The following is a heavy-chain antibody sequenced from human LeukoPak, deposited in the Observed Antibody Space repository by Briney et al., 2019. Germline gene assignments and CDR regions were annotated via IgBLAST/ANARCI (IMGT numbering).Heavy chain of an antibody. V-gene: IGHV3-23*01. CDR2: ISGSGGST. Sequence: GRSLRLSCAAPGFTFSTYAMSWVRQAPGKGLEWVSAISGSGGSTYYADSVKGRFTISRDNSKNTLYLQMNSLRAEDTAVYYCAKSYYYGSGTDYWGQGALVTVSS. D-gene: IGHD3-10*01. CDR3: AKSYYYGSGTDY. J-gene: IGHJ4*02. CDR1: GFTFSTYA.